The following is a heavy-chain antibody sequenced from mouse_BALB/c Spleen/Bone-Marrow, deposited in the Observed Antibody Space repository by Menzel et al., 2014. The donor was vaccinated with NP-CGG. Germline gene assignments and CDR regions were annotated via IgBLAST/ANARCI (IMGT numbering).Heavy chain of an antibody. Sequence: ESGPDLVKPSQSLSLTCTVTGYSITSGYSCHWIRQFPGNKLEWMGYIHYSGTTNYNPSLKSRFSITRDTSKNQFFPQLNSVTTEDTATYYCARGYYGYDGAWFTYWGQGTLVTVSA. CDR3: ARGYYGYDGAWFTY. D-gene: IGHD2-2*01. V-gene: IGHV3-1*02. CDR2: IHYSGTT. J-gene: IGHJ3*01. CDR1: GYSITSGYS.